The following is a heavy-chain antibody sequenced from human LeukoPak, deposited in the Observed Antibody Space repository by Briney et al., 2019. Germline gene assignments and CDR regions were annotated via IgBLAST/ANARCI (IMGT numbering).Heavy chain of an antibody. V-gene: IGHV4-39*01. CDR1: GGSISSSSYY. J-gene: IGHJ5*02. Sequence: SETLSLTCTVSGGSISSSSYYWGWIRQPPGKGLEWIGSIYYSGSTYYNPSLKSRVTISVDTSKNQFSLKLSSVTAADTAVYYCARYYYDSSGYWTWGQGTLVTVSS. D-gene: IGHD3-22*01. CDR3: ARYYYDSSGYWT. CDR2: IYYSGST.